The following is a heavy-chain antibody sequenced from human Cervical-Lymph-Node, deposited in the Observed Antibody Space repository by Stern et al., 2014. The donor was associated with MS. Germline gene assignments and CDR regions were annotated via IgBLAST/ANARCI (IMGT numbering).Heavy chain of an antibody. CDR2: INTNTGSP. CDR1: GYGFSSYN. V-gene: IGHV7-4-1*02. D-gene: IGHD1-26*01. Sequence: QVQLVQSGSEVKKPGASVKVSCKASGYGFSSYNMNWVRQAPGQGLEWLGWINTNTGSPKYAQGFTGRFVFSVDTSVSTTYLHISGLKAEDAAVYYCATFQPWDLVDYWGQGTLVTVSS. J-gene: IGHJ4*02. CDR3: ATFQPWDLVDY.